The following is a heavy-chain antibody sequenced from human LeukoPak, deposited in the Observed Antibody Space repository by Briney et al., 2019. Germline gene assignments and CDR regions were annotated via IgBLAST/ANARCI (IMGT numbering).Heavy chain of an antibody. CDR1: GFTFSSYG. CDR2: ISYDGSNK. J-gene: IGHJ6*02. D-gene: IGHD6-6*01. Sequence: GRSLRLPCAASGFTFSSYGMHWVRQAPGKGLEWVAVISYDGSNKYYADSVKGRFTISRDNSKNTLYLQMNSLRAEDTAVYYCAKDVAARHDYYYGMDVWGQGTTVTVSS. CDR3: AKDVAARHDYYYGMDV. V-gene: IGHV3-30*18.